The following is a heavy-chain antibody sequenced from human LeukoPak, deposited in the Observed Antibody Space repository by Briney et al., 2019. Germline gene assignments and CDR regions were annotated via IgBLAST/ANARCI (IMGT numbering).Heavy chain of an antibody. J-gene: IGHJ4*02. Sequence: GGSLRLSCAASGFTFSSYAMNWVRQAPGKGLEWVSAIGGGGATTYYADSVKGRFTISRDNSKNTLYLQMNSLRAEDTAVYYCAKWVLRDGHNPLDYWGQGTLVTVSS. D-gene: IGHD5-24*01. CDR3: AKWVLRDGHNPLDY. V-gene: IGHV3-23*01. CDR2: IGGGGATT. CDR1: GFTFSSYA.